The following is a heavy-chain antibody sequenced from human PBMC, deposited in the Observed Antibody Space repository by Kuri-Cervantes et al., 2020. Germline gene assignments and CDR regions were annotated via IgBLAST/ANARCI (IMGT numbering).Heavy chain of an antibody. CDR2: ISYDGSNK. Sequence: GSLRLSCAASRFTFSSYGMHWVRQAPGKGLEWVAVISYDGSNKYYADSVKGRFTISRDNSKNTLYLQMNSLRAEDTAVYYCARGASVTTLVNAFDIWGQGTMVTVSS. D-gene: IGHD4-17*01. CDR1: RFTFSSYG. CDR3: ARGASVTTLVNAFDI. V-gene: IGHV3-30*06. J-gene: IGHJ3*02.